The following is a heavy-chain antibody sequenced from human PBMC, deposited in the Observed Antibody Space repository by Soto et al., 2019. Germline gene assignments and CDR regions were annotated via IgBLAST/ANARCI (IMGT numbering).Heavy chain of an antibody. D-gene: IGHD6-13*01. V-gene: IGHV4-59*01. J-gene: IGHJ6*03. CDR3: ARVQAAAGTIDYYYYYMDV. Sequence: SETLSLTCTVSGGSISSYYWSWIRQPPGKGLERIGYIYYSGSTNYNHSLKSRVTISVDTSKNQFSLKLSSVTAADTAVYYCARVQAAAGTIDYYYYYMDVWGKGTTVTVSS. CDR2: IYYSGST. CDR1: GGSISSYY.